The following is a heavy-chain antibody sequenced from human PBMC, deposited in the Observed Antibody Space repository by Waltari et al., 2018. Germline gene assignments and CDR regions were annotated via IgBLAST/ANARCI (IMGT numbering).Heavy chain of an antibody. CDR3: AKDPNGDYIGAFDT. V-gene: IGHV3-23*01. D-gene: IGHD2-8*01. Sequence: EVQVLESGGPLYKLGGSLDSPVAASPSRFSNYTLTWVRQAPGKGLEYISSISGGGGVTVYANSVKGRFTISRDNSKSTLYLQMNSLRGEDTATYYCAKDPNGDYIGAFDTWGQGTMVTVSP. CDR2: ISGGGGVT. J-gene: IGHJ3*02. CDR1: PSRFSNYT.